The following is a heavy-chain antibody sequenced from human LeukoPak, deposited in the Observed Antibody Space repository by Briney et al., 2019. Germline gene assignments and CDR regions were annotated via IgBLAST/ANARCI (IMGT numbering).Heavy chain of an antibody. CDR1: GFTFSSYE. Sequence: GGSLRLSCAASGFTFSSYEMNWVRQAPGKGLEWVSYISSSGSTIYYADSVKGRFTISRDNAKNSLYLQMNSLRAEDTAVYYCARVPANRSGWFYYYGMDVWGQGTTVTVSS. V-gene: IGHV3-48*03. CDR2: ISSSGSTI. J-gene: IGHJ6*02. D-gene: IGHD6-19*01. CDR3: ARVPANRSGWFYYYGMDV.